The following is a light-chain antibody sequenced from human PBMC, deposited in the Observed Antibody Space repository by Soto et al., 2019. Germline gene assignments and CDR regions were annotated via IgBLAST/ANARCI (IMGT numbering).Light chain of an antibody. J-gene: IGLJ2*01. V-gene: IGLV1-44*01. CDR2: SNT. CDR3: AAWDDSLNGVV. CDR1: SSNIGSHT. Sequence: QSVLTQPPSASGTPGQPIAISCSGGSSNIGSHTVNWYQQLPGTAPRLLIYSNTQRPSGVPDRFSGSKSGTSASLAISGLQSEYEGDYYCAAWDDSLNGVVFGGGTQLTVL.